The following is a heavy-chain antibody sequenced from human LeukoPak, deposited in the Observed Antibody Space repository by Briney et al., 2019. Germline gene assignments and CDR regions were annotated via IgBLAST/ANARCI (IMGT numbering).Heavy chain of an antibody. Sequence: GGSLRLSCAASGFTFSGYGLDWVRQAPGKRLEWVTVISYDGSNEYYADSVKGRFTISRDNSKNTLYLQMNSLRGEDTAVYYCARRMDYFDYWGQGTLVTVSS. D-gene: IGHD2-15*01. V-gene: IGHV3-30*04. CDR3: ARRMDYFDY. CDR2: ISYDGSNE. J-gene: IGHJ4*02. CDR1: GFTFSGYG.